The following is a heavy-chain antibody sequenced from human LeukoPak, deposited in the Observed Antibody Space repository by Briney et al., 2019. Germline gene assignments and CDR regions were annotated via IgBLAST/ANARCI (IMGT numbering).Heavy chain of an antibody. CDR2: IYNDGTTT. V-gene: IGHV3-74*01. J-gene: IGHJ4*02. CDR3: AREVSYGSETSGGRSFDY. D-gene: IGHD3-10*01. Sequence: GGSLRLSCAASGFTFSSHWMHWVRQAPGKGLVWVSRIYNDGTTTNYADFVGGRFTISRDNAKNTVYLQLNSLRAEDTALYFCAREVSYGSETSGGRSFDYWGQGSLVTVSS. CDR1: GFTFSSHW.